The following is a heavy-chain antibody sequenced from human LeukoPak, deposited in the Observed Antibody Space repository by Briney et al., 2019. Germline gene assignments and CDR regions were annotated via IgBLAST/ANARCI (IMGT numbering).Heavy chain of an antibody. J-gene: IGHJ6*03. CDR1: GGSISSSSYY. Sequence: SDTLSLTCTVPGGSISSSSYYWGWIRQPPGKGLEWIGSIYYSGSTYYNPSLKSRVTISVDTSKNQFSLKLSSVTAADTAVYYCARVIRGYGSGSYGNYYYYMDVWGKGTTVTVSS. CDR3: ARVIRGYGSGSYGNYYYYMDV. V-gene: IGHV4-39*07. CDR2: IYYSGST. D-gene: IGHD3-10*01.